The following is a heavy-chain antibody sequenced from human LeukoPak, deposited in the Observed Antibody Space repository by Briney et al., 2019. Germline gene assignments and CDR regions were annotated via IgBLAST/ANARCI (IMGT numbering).Heavy chain of an antibody. J-gene: IGHJ4*02. CDR3: ARDPPYGDHVPNVDY. V-gene: IGHV3-66*01. Sequence: GGSLRLSCAASGFSFRSYRMSWVRQAPGKGLEWVSVIYSGGSTYYADSVKGRFTISRDNAKNSLYLQMNSLRAEDTAVYYCARDPPYGDHVPNVDYWGQGTLVTVSS. CDR1: GFSFRSYR. D-gene: IGHD4-17*01. CDR2: IYSGGST.